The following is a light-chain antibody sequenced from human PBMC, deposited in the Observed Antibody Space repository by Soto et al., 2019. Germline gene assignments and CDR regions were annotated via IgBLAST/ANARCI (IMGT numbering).Light chain of an antibody. CDR3: MQVLHTPFS. CDR2: LGS. J-gene: IGKJ3*01. CDR1: QSLLHSDGYTY. Sequence: DIVMTQSPPSLSVTPGEPASISCRSSQSLLHSDGYTYVDWYVQRPGQSPQLLIYLGSNRASGVPDRLSGSGSGTDFTLKISKVESEDVGIYYCMQVLHTPFSFSPGTKVDFK. V-gene: IGKV2-28*01.